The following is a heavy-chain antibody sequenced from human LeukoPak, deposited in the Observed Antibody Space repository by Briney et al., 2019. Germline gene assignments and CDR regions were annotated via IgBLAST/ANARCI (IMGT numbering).Heavy chain of an antibody. D-gene: IGHD6-13*01. Sequence: GASVKVSCKAPGGTVSSYTIGWLRQAPGQGLEWMGMIIPILGIANYAQKFQSRVTITAGKSTSTAYMELSSLRSEDTAVYYCARDGYSISWYERGDAFDIWGPGTMVTVSS. V-gene: IGHV1-69*04. J-gene: IGHJ3*02. CDR1: GGTVSSYT. CDR3: ARDGYSISWYERGDAFDI. CDR2: IIPILGIA.